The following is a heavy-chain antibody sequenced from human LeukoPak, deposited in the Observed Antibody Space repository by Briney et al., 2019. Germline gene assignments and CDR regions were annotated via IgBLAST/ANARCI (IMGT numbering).Heavy chain of an antibody. Sequence: SHTLSLTCTVPRGSISSGGYYFSWIRQPPGRGLEWIEYIYYSGSTYYNPSLKSRVTISVDTSKNQFSLKLSSVTAADTAVYYCARYDSSGYYCHWGQGTLVTVSS. CDR2: IYYSGST. J-gene: IGHJ4*02. CDR3: ARYDSSGYYCH. D-gene: IGHD3-22*01. V-gene: IGHV4-31*03. CDR1: RGSISSGGYY.